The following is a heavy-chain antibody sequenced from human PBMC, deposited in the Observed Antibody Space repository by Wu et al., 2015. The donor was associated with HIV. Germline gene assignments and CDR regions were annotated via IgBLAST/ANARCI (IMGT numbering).Heavy chain of an antibody. Sequence: QVQLQESGPGLVKPSETLSLTCTVSGGSISSYYWSWIRQPAGKGLEWIGRIYTSGSTNYNPSLKSRVTMSVDTSKNQFSLKLSSVTAADTAVYYCARGALDELGYSSGWYYFDYWGQGTLVTVSS. CDR3: ARGALDELGYSSGWYYFDY. J-gene: IGHJ4*02. V-gene: IGHV4-4*07. D-gene: IGHD6-19*01. CDR1: GGSISSYY. CDR2: IYTSGST.